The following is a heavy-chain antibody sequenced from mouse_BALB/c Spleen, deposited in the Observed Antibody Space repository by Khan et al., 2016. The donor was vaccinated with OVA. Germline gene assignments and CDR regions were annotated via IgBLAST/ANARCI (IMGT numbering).Heavy chain of an antibody. CDR3: TRRGQDFFDY. D-gene: IGHD6-1*01. CDR1: GYTFTSYW. Sequence: QVQLQQPGAELVRPGASVMLSCKASGYTFTSYWINWVKQRPGQGLEWIGDINPSDSYTNYNQEFKGKATMTVDKSSSTAYMQLSSPTSEDSAVYYCTRRGQDFFDYWGQGTTLTVAS. V-gene: IGHV1-69*02. J-gene: IGHJ2*01. CDR2: INPSDSYT.